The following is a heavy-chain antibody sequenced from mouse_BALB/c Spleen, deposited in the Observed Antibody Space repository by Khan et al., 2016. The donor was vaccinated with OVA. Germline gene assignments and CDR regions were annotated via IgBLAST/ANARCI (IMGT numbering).Heavy chain of an antibody. V-gene: IGHV3-2*02. CDR2: ISYSGST. CDR3: ARTARIKY. J-gene: IGHJ2*01. Sequence: EVQLQESGPGLVKPSQPLSLTCTVTGFSITSGYVGNGIRQFPGNKLEGTGNISYSGSTNNNPSPKSHITTTRETSKNQFFLQLNSVTTEDTATYYCARTARIKYWGQGTTLTVSS. CDR1: GFSITSGYV. D-gene: IGHD1-2*01.